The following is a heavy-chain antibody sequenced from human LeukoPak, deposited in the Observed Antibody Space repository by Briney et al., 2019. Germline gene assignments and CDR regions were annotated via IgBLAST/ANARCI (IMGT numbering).Heavy chain of an antibody. D-gene: IGHD3/OR15-3a*01. CDR1: GGSISSSYSY. Sequence: PSETLSLTCTVSGGSISSSYSYWGWIRQSPGKGLEWIGNIYYSGSTYYNPSLKSRVTISVDTSKNQFSLNLSSVTVADTAVYFCARRVSGTGYYHLRGVYYYYYMDVWGKGTTVTISS. CDR3: ARRVSGTGYYHLRGVYYYYYMDV. CDR2: IYYSGST. V-gene: IGHV4-39*01. J-gene: IGHJ6*03.